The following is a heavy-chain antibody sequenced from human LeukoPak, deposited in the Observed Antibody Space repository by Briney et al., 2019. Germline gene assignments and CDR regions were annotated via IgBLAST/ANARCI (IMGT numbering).Heavy chain of an antibody. Sequence: GGSLRLSCAASGFSSSSYDMHWVRQVTGKGLEWVSAIGTASETYYADSVKGRFTISRENAKNSLYLQMNSLTAGDTAVYYCARGGGYHDFDYWGQGTLVTVSS. J-gene: IGHJ4*02. D-gene: IGHD2-15*01. CDR2: IGTASET. CDR3: ARGGGYHDFDY. V-gene: IGHV3-13*01. CDR1: GFSSSSYD.